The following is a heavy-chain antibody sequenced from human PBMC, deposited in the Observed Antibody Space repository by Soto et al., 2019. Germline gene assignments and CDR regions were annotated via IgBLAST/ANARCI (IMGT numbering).Heavy chain of an antibody. V-gene: IGHV1-58*01. CDR2: IVVGSGNT. CDR1: GFTFTSSA. CDR3: ARGLLWFGELQRRFFDC. D-gene: IGHD3-10*01. J-gene: IGHJ4*02. Sequence: VASVKASCKASGFTFTSSAVQWVRQARGQRLEWIGWIVVGSGNTNYAQKFQERVTITRDMSTSTAYMELSSPRSEDTAVYYCARGLLWFGELQRRFFDCWGRGTLVLVSS.